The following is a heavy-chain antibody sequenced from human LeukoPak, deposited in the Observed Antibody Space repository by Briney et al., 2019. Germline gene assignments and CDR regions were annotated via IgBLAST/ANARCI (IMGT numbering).Heavy chain of an antibody. V-gene: IGHV3-7*01. Sequence: PGGSLRLSCAASGFTFSSYWMSWVRQAPGKGLEWVANIKQDGSEKYYVDSVKGRFTISRDNAKNSLYLQMNSLRAEETAVYYCARVFRSGILTGYYKYYFDYWGQGTLVTVSS. CDR2: IKQDGSEK. CDR3: ARVFRSGILTGYYKYYFDY. J-gene: IGHJ4*02. CDR1: GFTFSSYW. D-gene: IGHD3-9*01.